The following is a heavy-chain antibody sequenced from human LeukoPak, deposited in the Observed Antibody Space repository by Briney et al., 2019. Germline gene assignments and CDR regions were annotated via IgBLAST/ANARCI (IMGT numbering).Heavy chain of an antibody. D-gene: IGHD6-13*01. V-gene: IGHV1-24*01. Sequence: ASVKVSCKVSGYTLTELSMHWVRQAPGKGLEWMGGFDPEDGETIYAQKFQGRVTMTEDTSTDTAYMELSSLRSEDTAVYYCATGPIHIAAAGTHSSLYYYYYMDVWGKGTTVTISS. J-gene: IGHJ6*03. CDR2: FDPEDGET. CDR1: GYTLTELS. CDR3: ATGPIHIAAAGTHSSLYYYYYMDV.